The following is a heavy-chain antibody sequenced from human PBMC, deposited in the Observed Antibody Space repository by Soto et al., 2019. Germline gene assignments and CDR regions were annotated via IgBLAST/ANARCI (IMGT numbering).Heavy chain of an antibody. CDR1: VDTFSGDP. V-gene: IGHV1-69*01. CDR3: ALPPRTGYQYGMDV. J-gene: IGHJ6*02. Sequence: SVELSCEGSVDTFSGDPVGWGSQAHGQGLEWMGGIIPIFGTANYAQRLQGRVTITADESTSTAYMELSSLRSEDTAVYYCALPPRTGYQYGMDVWGQGITVTVSS. CDR2: IIPIFGTA.